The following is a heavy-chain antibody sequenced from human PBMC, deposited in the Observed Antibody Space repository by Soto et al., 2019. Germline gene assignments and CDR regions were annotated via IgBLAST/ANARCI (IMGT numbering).Heavy chain of an antibody. CDR3: ATANGSGSYFWSYAKYSYDIYI. CDR2: IYPGDSDT. D-gene: IGHD3-10*01. CDR1: GYKVSTWHNFTSCW. Sequence: PGESLKISCMGSGYKVSTWHNFTSCWIAEIRQMPGEGLEWMGIIYPGDSDTRYSPSFQGQVTISADKSINSVYLQWSSLKASDTAMYYCATANGSGSYFWSYAKYSYDIYIWSQGTAVPVS. V-gene: IGHV5-51*01. J-gene: IGHJ6*02.